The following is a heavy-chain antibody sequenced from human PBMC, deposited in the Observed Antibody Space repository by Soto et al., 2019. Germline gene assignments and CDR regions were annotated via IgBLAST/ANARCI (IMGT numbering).Heavy chain of an antibody. CDR3: AKAVGKAFDPSGWGDALGV. D-gene: IGHD3-22*01. CDR1: GFTFSSSG. V-gene: IGHV3-30*18. J-gene: IGHJ6*02. Sequence: QVQLVESGGGVVQPGRSLRLSCAASGFTFSSSGMHWVRQTPVKGLEWLAVISYDGTHRNYEDSVKGRFTISRDNAENTLYLQLNSLRTEDTALYSCAKAVGKAFDPSGWGDALGVWGQGTTVTVSS. CDR2: ISYDGTHR.